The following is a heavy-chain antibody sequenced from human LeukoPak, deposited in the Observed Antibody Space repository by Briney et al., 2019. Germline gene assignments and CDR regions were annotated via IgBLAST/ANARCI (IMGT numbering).Heavy chain of an antibody. J-gene: IGHJ4*02. Sequence: GSLRLSCAASGITFSSYTMNWVRQAPGKGLEWVSFISTSSSYTYYADSVKGRFTISRDNARNSLYLQLNSLRAEDTAVYYCARRAHYYDSSGYYEGLDYWGQGTLVTVSS. CDR1: GITFSSYT. D-gene: IGHD3-22*01. V-gene: IGHV3-21*01. CDR3: ARRAHYYDSSGYYEGLDY. CDR2: ISTSSSYT.